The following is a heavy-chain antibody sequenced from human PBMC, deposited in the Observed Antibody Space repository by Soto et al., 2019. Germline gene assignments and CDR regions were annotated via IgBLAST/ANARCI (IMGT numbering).Heavy chain of an antibody. V-gene: IGHV3-30-3*01. CDR3: ARDFFHFGY. CDR1: GFTFSSYA. CDR2: ISYDGSNK. J-gene: IGHJ4*02. D-gene: IGHD3-3*01. Sequence: GGSLRLSCAVSGFTFSSYAMHWVRQAPGKGLEWVAVISYDGSNKYYADSVKGRFTISRDNSKNTLYLQMNSLRAEDTAVYYCARDFFHFGYWGQGTLVTVSS.